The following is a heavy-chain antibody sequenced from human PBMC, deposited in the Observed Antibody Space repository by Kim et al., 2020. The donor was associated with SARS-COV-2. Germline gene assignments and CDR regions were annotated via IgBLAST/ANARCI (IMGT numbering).Heavy chain of an antibody. J-gene: IGHJ5*02. D-gene: IGHD4-17*01. CDR3: ARDQHDYGDFWFDP. CDR2: INSGGTT. V-gene: IGHV3-53*01. Sequence: PGKGLGWVSVINSGGTTYYADSVKGRFTISRDNSKNTLYLQMNSLRAEDTAVYYCARDQHDYGDFWFDPWGQGTLVTVSS.